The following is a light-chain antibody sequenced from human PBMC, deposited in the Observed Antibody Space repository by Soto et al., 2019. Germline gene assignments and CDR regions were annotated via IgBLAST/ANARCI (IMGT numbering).Light chain of an antibody. Sequence: EIVMTQSPATLSVSPGERATLSCRASQSVGSNLAWYQQKPGQSPRLLIYAASTRATGMPARFSGSASGTEFTLTISSQQSEDYAVYYYQQYNNLSFGQGTRLEIK. J-gene: IGKJ5*01. CDR3: QQYNNLS. V-gene: IGKV3-15*01. CDR1: QSVGSN. CDR2: AAS.